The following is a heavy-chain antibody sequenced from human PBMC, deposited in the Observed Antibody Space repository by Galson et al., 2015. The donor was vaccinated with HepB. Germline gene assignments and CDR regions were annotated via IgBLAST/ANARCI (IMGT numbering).Heavy chain of an antibody. CDR1: GFSLSTSGMC. D-gene: IGHD4-17*01. J-gene: IGHJ6*02. Sequence: PALVKPTQTLTLTCTFSGFSLSTSGMCVSWIRQPPGKALEWLARIDWDDDKYYSTSLKTRLTISKDTSKNQVVLTMTNMDPVDTATYYCARTPGYGDYANYYYYGMDVWGQGTTVTVSS. V-gene: IGHV2-70*11. CDR2: IDWDDDK. CDR3: ARTPGYGDYANYYYYGMDV.